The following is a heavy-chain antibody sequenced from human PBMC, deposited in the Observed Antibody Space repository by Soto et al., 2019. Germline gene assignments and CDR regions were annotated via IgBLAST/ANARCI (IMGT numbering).Heavy chain of an antibody. CDR1: GYTFTSYA. V-gene: IGHV1-3*01. J-gene: IGHJ4*02. CDR2: INAGNGNT. Sequence: QVQLVQSGAEVKKPGASVKVSCKASGYTFTSYAMHWVRQAPGQRLEWMGWINAGNGNTKYSQKFQGRVTMTRDTPARTAYWELSSLRSEATDVYYCARTLVGAPPADYWGQGTRGTVS. CDR3: ARTLVGAPPADY. D-gene: IGHD1-26*01.